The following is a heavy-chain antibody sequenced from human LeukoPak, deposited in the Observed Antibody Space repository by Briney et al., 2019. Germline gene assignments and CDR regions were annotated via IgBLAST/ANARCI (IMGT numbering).Heavy chain of an antibody. V-gene: IGHV3-48*03. CDR3: ASVTIRGPYYYYRMDV. Sequence: GGSLRLSCAASGFIFSSYEMNWVRQAPGKGLESVSYISSSGSTIYYEDAVKGRFTISRDNAKNTLYLQMNSLRAEDTAVYYYASVTIRGPYYYYRMDVWGQGTTVTVSS. J-gene: IGHJ6*02. CDR1: GFIFSSYE. D-gene: IGHD3-3*01. CDR2: ISSSGSTI.